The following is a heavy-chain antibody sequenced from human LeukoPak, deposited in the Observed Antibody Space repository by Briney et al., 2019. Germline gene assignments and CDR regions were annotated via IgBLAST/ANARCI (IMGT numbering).Heavy chain of an antibody. CDR3: AKEFGYCSGSSCYRYYYYPMDV. CDR1: GLSFDDYA. D-gene: IGHD2-15*01. V-gene: IGHV3-43*02. J-gene: IGHJ6*02. Sequence: GGSLRLSCAASGLSFDDYAMHWVRQPPGKGLEWVSVISGDGGDTDYVDSVKGRFTISRDNSKDSLYLQMNSLRTEDTALYYCAKEFGYCSGSSCYRYYYYPMDVWGQGTTVTVSS. CDR2: ISGDGGDT.